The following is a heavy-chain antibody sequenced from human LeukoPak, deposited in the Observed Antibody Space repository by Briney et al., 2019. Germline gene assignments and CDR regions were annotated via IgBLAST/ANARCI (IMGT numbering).Heavy chain of an antibody. CDR2: MNPESGYT. V-gene: IGHV1-8*03. CDR1: GYTFTNYD. D-gene: IGHD5-24*01. CDR3: ARVDGSVDY. Sequence: ASVKVSCKASGYTFTNYDINWVRQATGQGLEWMGWMNPESGYTGNAQKFQGRVTITRDTSINTAYMELRSLRSDDTAVYYCARVDGSVDYWGQGTLVTVSS. J-gene: IGHJ4*02.